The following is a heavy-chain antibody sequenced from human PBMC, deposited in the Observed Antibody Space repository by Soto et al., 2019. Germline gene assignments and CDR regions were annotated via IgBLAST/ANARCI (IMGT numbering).Heavy chain of an antibody. Sequence: WASVKVSCKASGYSFTSYYMHWVRQAPGQGLEWVGLINPTADSTSYAQKFQGRVTLTWDTSTSTVYMEVSSLRSEDTAMYYCARGWRTYGNYWGQGTLVTVSS. CDR1: GYSFTSYY. CDR2: INPTADST. V-gene: IGHV1-46*01. J-gene: IGHJ4*02. D-gene: IGHD3-10*01. CDR3: ARGWRTYGNY.